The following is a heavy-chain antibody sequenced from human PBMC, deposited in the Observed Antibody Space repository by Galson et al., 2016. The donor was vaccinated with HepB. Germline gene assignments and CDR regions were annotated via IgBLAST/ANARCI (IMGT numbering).Heavy chain of an antibody. V-gene: IGHV3-23*01. CDR3: AKDRSWLTRAFDS. J-gene: IGHJ5*01. CDR2: VRGSGGTT. Sequence: SLRLSCAASGSSFNSYVVSWVRQAPGKGLEWVSGVRGSGGTTYYADSVKGRFTISTDNSRNTLYLQMDSLRAEDTAIYYCAKDRSWLTRAFDSWGQGTLVIISS. D-gene: IGHD6-19*01. CDR1: GSSFNSYV.